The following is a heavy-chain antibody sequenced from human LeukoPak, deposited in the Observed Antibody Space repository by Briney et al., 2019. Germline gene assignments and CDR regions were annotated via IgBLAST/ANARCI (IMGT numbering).Heavy chain of an antibody. CDR2: ISGSGGST. Sequence: PGGSLRLSCAASGFTFSSYAMSWVRQAPGKGLEWVSAISGSGGSTYYADSVKGRFTISRDNANNSLYLQMNSLRAEDTAVYYCVRDSGSSYGYYFLHWGQGTLVTVSS. CDR3: VRDSGSSYGYYFLH. CDR1: GFTFSSYA. V-gene: IGHV3-23*01. J-gene: IGHJ1*01. D-gene: IGHD1-26*01.